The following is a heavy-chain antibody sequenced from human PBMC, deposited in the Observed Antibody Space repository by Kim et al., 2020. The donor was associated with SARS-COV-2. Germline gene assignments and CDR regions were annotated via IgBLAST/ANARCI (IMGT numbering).Heavy chain of an antibody. Sequence: GGSLRLSCAASGFTFSSYAMSWVRQAPGKGLEWVSAISGSGGSTYYADSVKGRFTISRDNSKNTLYLQMNSLRAEDTAVYYCATEQDSSGWYFGAEYFQHWGQGTLVTVSS. D-gene: IGHD6-19*01. V-gene: IGHV3-23*01. J-gene: IGHJ1*01. CDR1: GFTFSSYA. CDR3: ATEQDSSGWYFGAEYFQH. CDR2: ISGSGGST.